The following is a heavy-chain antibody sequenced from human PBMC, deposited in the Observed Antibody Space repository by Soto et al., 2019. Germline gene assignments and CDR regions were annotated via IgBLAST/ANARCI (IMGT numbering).Heavy chain of an antibody. V-gene: IGHV1-69*08. CDR2: IIPILGIA. CDR1: GGTFSSYT. CDR3: ARDRATANREDFDI. Sequence: QVQLVQSGAEVKKPGSSVKVSCQASGGTFSSYTISWVRQAPGQGLEWMGRIIPILGIANYAQKFQGRVTITADKSTSTAYMELSSLRAEDTAVYYCARDRATANREDFDIWGQGTMVTVSS. J-gene: IGHJ3*02. D-gene: IGHD1-26*01.